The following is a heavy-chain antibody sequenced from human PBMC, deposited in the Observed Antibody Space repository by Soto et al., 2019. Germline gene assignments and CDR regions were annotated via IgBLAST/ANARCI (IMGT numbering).Heavy chain of an antibody. D-gene: IGHD3-10*01. Sequence: VQLVQSGSEVKKPGASVKVSCKASGFPFTSYGISWVRQAPGQGLEWMAWISIYNDNTKYAQKFQGRITMTTDTSTSTAYMELRSLRSDDTAVYYCARETYYFGSGTYDDGMDVWGQGTTVTVSS. J-gene: IGHJ6*02. CDR3: ARETYYFGSGTYDDGMDV. CDR2: ISIYNDNT. CDR1: GFPFTSYG. V-gene: IGHV1-18*04.